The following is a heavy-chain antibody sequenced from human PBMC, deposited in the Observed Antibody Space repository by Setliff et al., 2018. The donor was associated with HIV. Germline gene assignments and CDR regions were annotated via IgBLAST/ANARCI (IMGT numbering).Heavy chain of an antibody. D-gene: IGHD3-16*01. V-gene: IGHV4-4*02. Sequence: PSETLSLTCTVSGDSIDSPHCWSWVRQSLEKGLERIGEVCQRGGINYYPFFWSRAIISMDKPRSYFSLRLTSVTAADTAIYFCVRNSGWALGSWGQGILVTVSS. CDR1: GDSIDSPHC. J-gene: IGHJ4*02. CDR2: VCQRGGI. CDR3: VRNSGWALGS.